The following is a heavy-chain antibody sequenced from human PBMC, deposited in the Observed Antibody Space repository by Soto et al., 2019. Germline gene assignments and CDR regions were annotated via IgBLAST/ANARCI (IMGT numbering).Heavy chain of an antibody. CDR3: ARVRLAVAGDYWYFDL. J-gene: IGHJ2*01. V-gene: IGHV3-13*01. CDR1: GFTFSSYD. CDR2: IGSAVDT. Sequence: EVQLVESGGGLVQPGGSLRLSCAASGFTFSSYDMHWVRQATGKGLEWVSGIGSAVDTYYPGSVKGRFTISRENAKNSFYLQMNILRAGDTAVYYCARVRLAVAGDYWYFDLWGRGTLVPVSS. D-gene: IGHD6-19*01.